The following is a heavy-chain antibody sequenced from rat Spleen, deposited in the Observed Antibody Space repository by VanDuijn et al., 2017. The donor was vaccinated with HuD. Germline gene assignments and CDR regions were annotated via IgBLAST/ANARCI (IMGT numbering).Heavy chain of an antibody. CDR2: ISYEGSST. V-gene: IGHV5-22*01. J-gene: IGHJ2*01. CDR1: GFTFTSYW. D-gene: IGHD1-7*01. CDR3: TREHKWGFDY. Sequence: EVRLVESGGDLVQPGRSLKLSCSASGFTFTSYWMYWIRQAPGKGLEWVASISYEGSSTYYGDSVKGRFTISRDNAKSTLYLQMNSLQTDDTAIYYCTREHKWGFDYWGQGVMVTVSS.